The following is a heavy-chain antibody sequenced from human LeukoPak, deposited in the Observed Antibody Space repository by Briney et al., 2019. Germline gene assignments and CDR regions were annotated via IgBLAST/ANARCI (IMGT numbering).Heavy chain of an antibody. Sequence: PGGSLRLSCAASGFTFSSYAMSWVRQAPGKGLEWVSAISGSGGSTYYADSVKGRFTISRDNSKNTLYLQMNSLRAEDTAVYYCAKHGTHSYSSGWRSPFGMDVWGQGTTVTVSS. CDR2: ISGSGGST. V-gene: IGHV3-23*01. J-gene: IGHJ6*02. CDR1: GFTFSSYA. CDR3: AKHGTHSYSSGWRSPFGMDV. D-gene: IGHD6-19*01.